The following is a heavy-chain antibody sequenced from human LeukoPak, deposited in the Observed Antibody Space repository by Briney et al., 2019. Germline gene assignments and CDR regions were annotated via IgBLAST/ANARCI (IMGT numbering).Heavy chain of an antibody. CDR3: ARGVVIFRGYFDL. CDR2: IYPSGST. CDR1: GGSISSSSYY. J-gene: IGHJ2*01. Sequence: SETLSLTCTVSGGSISSSSYYWGWIRQPPGKGLEWIGSIYPSGSTYYNPSLKSRVAISVDTSKNQFSLKLSSVTAADTAVYYCARGVVIFRGYFDLWGRGTLVTVSS. D-gene: IGHD2-21*01. V-gene: IGHV4-39*07.